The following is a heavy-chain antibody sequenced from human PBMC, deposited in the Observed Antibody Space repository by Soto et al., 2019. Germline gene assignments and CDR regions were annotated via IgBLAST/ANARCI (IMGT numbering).Heavy chain of an antibody. V-gene: IGHV4-39*01. CDR1: GGSISSSSYY. J-gene: IGHJ4*02. CDR3: ARQDYGENFDY. D-gene: IGHD4-17*01. CDR2: IYYSGST. Sequence: PSETLSLTCTVSGGSISSSSYYWGWIRQPPGKGLEWIGSIYYSGSTYYNPSLKSRVTISVDTSKNQFSLKLSSVTAADTAVYYCARQDYGENFDYWGQGTLVTVST.